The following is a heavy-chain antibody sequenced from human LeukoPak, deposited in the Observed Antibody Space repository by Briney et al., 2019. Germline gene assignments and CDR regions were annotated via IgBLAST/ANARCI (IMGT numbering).Heavy chain of an antibody. D-gene: IGHD4-17*01. CDR2: INPSGGST. V-gene: IGHV1-46*01. CDR3: ARAESYGPWFDP. CDR1: GYTFTSYY. Sequence: ASVKVSCKASGYTFTSYYMHWVRQAPGQGLEWMGIINPSGGSTSYAQKFQGRVTMTRDMSTSTVYMELRSLRSDDTAVYYCARAESYGPWFDPWGQGTLVTVSS. J-gene: IGHJ5*02.